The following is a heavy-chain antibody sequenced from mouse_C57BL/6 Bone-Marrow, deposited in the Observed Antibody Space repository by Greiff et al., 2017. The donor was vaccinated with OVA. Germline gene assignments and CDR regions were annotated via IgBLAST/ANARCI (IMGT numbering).Heavy chain of an antibody. CDR2: IYPSSGNT. V-gene: IGHV1-81*01. CDR1: GYTFTSYG. Sequence: QVQLQQSGAELARPGASVKLSCKASGYTFTSYGISWVKQRTGQGLEWIGEIYPSSGNTYYNEQFKGKATLTADKSSRTAYMELRSLTSEDSAGYCCAREDYGSSLDYWGQGTTLTVSS. J-gene: IGHJ2*01. D-gene: IGHD1-1*01. CDR3: AREDYGSSLDY.